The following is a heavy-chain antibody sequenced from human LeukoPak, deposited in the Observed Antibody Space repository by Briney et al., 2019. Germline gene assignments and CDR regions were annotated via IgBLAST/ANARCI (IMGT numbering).Heavy chain of an antibody. D-gene: IGHD1-1*01. Sequence: SQTLSLTCTVSGGSISSGGDFWTWLRQHPGKGLEWFGNIYYSGSTYYNPSLKSRFTISLDTSNNQFSLKLSSVTAANTAVYYCARSRTGTDYAMDVWGQGTTVTVSS. J-gene: IGHJ6*02. CDR1: GGSISSGGDF. CDR3: ARSRTGTDYAMDV. CDR2: IYYSGST. V-gene: IGHV4-31*03.